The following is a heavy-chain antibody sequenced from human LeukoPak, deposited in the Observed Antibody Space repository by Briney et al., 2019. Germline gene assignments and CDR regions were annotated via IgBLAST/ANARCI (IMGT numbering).Heavy chain of an antibody. Sequence: ASVKVSCKASGGTFSISAISWVRQAPGQGREWMGGIIPIFGTANYAQKFQGRVTITTAESTSTAYMELSSLRSEDTAVYYCARAPYYYGSGIYYYYMDVWGKGTTVTVYS. CDR3: ARAPYYYGSGIYYYYMDV. CDR2: IIPIFGTA. D-gene: IGHD3-10*01. CDR1: GGTFSISA. V-gene: IGHV1-69*05. J-gene: IGHJ6*03.